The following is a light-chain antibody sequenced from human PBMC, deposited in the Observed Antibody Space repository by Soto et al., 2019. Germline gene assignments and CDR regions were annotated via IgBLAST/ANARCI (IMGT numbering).Light chain of an antibody. CDR3: TSYTSSSTIL. Sequence: QSALTQPASVSGSPGQSITISCTGTSSDVGGYNYVSWYQQHPGKAPKLMIYDVSNRPSGASNRFSGSKSGNTASLTISGLQAEAAADYYCTSYTSSSTILFGGGTQLTVL. V-gene: IGLV2-14*01. J-gene: IGLJ2*01. CDR1: SSDVGGYNY. CDR2: DVS.